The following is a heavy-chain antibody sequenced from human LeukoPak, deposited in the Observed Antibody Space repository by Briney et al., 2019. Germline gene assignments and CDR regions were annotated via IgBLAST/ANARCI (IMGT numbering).Heavy chain of an antibody. CDR2: IFSGNST. CDR1: GVTIRSNY. J-gene: IGHJ4*02. CDR3: AKDVYSSSSFDY. V-gene: IGHV3-53*05. Sequence: PGGSLRLSCAASGVTIRSNYMNWVRQAPGKGLEWVALIFSGNSTYYADSVKGRFTISRDNSKNTLFLQMNSLRAEDTAVYYCAKDVYSSSSFDYWGQGTLVTVSS. D-gene: IGHD6-6*01.